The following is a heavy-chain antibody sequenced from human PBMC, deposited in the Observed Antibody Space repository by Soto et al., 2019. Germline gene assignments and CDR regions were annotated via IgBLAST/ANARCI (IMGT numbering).Heavy chain of an antibody. CDR1: GYTFTSYD. CDR2: MNPNSGNT. Sequence: ASVKVSCKASGYTFTSYDISWVRQATGQGLEWMGWMNPNSGNTGYAQKFQGRVTMTRNTSISTAYMELSSLRSEDTAVYYCARGRRYFDWLAPHYYYYYMDVWGKGTTVTVSS. CDR3: ARGRRYFDWLAPHYYYYYMDV. J-gene: IGHJ6*03. V-gene: IGHV1-8*01. D-gene: IGHD3-9*01.